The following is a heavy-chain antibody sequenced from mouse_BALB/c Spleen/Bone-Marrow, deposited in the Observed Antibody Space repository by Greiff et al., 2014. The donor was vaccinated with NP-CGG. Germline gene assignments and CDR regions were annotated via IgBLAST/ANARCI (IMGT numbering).Heavy chain of an antibody. V-gene: IGHV1-18*01. Sequence: EVHLVESGPDLVKPGASVKISCKTSGYTFTEYTMHWVKQSHVKSLEWIGGINPNNGGTSYSQKFKGKATWTVDKSSSTAYMELRSLTSEDSAVYYCARGWLLRHYFDYWGQGTTLTVSS. J-gene: IGHJ2*01. D-gene: IGHD2-3*01. CDR1: GYTFTEYT. CDR3: ARGWLLRHYFDY. CDR2: INPNNGGT.